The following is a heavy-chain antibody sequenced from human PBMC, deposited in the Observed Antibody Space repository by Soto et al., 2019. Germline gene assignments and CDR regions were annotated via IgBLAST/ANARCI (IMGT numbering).Heavy chain of an antibody. J-gene: IGHJ5*02. CDR1: GGSISSGGYY. Sequence: SETLSLTCTVSGGSISSGGYYWSWIRQHPGKGLEWIGYIYYSGSTYYNPSLKSRVTISVDTSKNQFSLKLSSVTAADTAVYYCARERASEKNWFDPWGQGTLVTVSS. CDR3: ARERASEKNWFDP. V-gene: IGHV4-31*03. CDR2: IYYSGST.